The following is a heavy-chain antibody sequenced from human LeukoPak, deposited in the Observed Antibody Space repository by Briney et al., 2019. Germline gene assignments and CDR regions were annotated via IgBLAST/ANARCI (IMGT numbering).Heavy chain of an antibody. Sequence: SETLSLTCTVSGGSISSGGYYWSWIRQPPGKGLEWIGFIYDSGSTSYNSSLKSRVAISVDRSKNQFSLKLTSVTAADTAVYYCARDSPKRYSGSYFDYWGQGALVTVSS. CDR1: GGSISSGGYY. D-gene: IGHD1-26*01. CDR3: ARDSPKRYSGSYFDY. J-gene: IGHJ4*02. CDR2: IYDSGST. V-gene: IGHV4-30-2*01.